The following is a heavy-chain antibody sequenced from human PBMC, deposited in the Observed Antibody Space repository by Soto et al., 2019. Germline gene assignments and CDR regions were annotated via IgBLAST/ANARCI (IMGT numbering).Heavy chain of an antibody. CDR1: GGSISSYY. V-gene: IGHV4-59*01. CDR3: ARIAYLYNSSIGGWFDP. Sequence: SETLSLTCTVSGGSISSYYWSWIRQPPGKGLEWIGYIYYSGSTNYNPSLKSRVTISVDTSKNQFSLKLSSVTAADTAVYYCARIAYLYNSSIGGWFDPWGQGTLVTVSS. J-gene: IGHJ5*02. CDR2: IYYSGST. D-gene: IGHD6-13*01.